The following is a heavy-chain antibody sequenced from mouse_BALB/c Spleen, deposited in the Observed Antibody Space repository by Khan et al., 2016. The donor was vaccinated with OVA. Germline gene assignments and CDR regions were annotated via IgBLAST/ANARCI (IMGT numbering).Heavy chain of an antibody. D-gene: IGHD6-1*01. CDR1: GYTFTDYG. V-gene: IGHV9-3-1*01. J-gene: IGHJ3*01. CDR2: INTYIGEP. CDR3: SRSPTWCAY. Sequence: QIQLVQSGPELKKPGETVKISCKTSGYTFTDYGMNWVKQAPGKGLKWMGYINTYIGEPTYADDFKGRFAFSLETSASTAYLQINNLKNEDTATYFCSRSPTWCAYWGQGTLVTVSA.